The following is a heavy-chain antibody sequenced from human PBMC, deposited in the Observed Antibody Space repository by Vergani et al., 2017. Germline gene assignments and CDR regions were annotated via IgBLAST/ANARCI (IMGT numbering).Heavy chain of an antibody. D-gene: IGHD4-17*01. CDR2: IYTSGST. J-gene: IGHJ3*02. V-gene: IGHV4-61*02. Sequence: QVQLQESGPGLVKPSQTLSLTCTVSGGSISSGSYYWSWIRQPAGKGLEWIGRIYTSGSTNYNPSLKSRVTISVDTPKNQFSLKLSSVTAADPAVYYWARATVDAFGIWGQGTMVTVSS. CDR1: GGSISSGSYY. CDR3: ARATVDAFGI.